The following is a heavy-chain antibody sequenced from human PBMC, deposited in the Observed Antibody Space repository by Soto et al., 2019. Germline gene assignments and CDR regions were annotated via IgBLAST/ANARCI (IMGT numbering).Heavy chain of an antibody. J-gene: IGHJ3*02. V-gene: IGHV4-31*01. D-gene: IGHD3-22*01. Sequence: QVQLQESGPGLVKPSQTLSLTCTVSGGSISSGGYYWSWIRQHPGKGLEWIGYIYYSGSTYYNPSLKSPVTISVDTSKNQFSLKLSSVTAADTAVYYCARASYDSSGYYFDAFDIWGQGTMVTVSS. CDR1: GGSISSGGYY. CDR2: IYYSGST. CDR3: ARASYDSSGYYFDAFDI.